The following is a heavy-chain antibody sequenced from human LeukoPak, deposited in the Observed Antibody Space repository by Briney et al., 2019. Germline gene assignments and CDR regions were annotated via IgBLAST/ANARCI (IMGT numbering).Heavy chain of an antibody. CDR1: GDSISTYY. V-gene: IGHV4-4*07. CDR2: INTSGST. D-gene: IGHD6-13*01. J-gene: IGHJ4*02. CDR3: ARQSDKAAGGTFAFDY. Sequence: SETLSLTCTVSGDSISTYYWSWIRQPAGKGLEWIGRINTSGSTNYNPSLKSRVTMSVDTSKNQFSLKLSSVTAADTAVYYCARQSDKAAGGTFAFDYWCQGALVTVS.